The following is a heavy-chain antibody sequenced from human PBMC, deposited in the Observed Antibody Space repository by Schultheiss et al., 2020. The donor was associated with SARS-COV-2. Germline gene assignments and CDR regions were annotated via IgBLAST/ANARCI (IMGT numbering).Heavy chain of an antibody. Sequence: GGSLRLSCAASGFTFSNYNMNWVRQAPGKGLKWVSSISSNSSYIYYADSVKGRFTISRDNSKNTLCLQMNSLRAEDTAVYYCAKVKMEGIAAAGTLSDNWGQGTLVTVSS. D-gene: IGHD6-13*01. CDR2: ISSNSSYI. V-gene: IGHV3-21*04. CDR3: AKVKMEGIAAAGTLSDN. J-gene: IGHJ4*02. CDR1: GFTFSNYN.